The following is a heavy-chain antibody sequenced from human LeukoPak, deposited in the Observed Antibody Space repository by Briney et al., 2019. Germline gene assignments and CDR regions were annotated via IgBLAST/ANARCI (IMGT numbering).Heavy chain of an antibody. Sequence: SETLSLTCTVSGGSISSFYWGWIRHPPGMGLKGIGYSHGNGDSNYNPSLKSRVTISVDTSKNQYSLKLTSVTAADTAVYYCARHRAYDSGTYYRWFDPWGPGTLVTVSS. V-gene: IGHV4-59*08. CDR2: SHGNGDS. J-gene: IGHJ5*02. CDR3: ARHRAYDSGTYYRWFDP. D-gene: IGHD3-22*01. CDR1: GGSISSFY.